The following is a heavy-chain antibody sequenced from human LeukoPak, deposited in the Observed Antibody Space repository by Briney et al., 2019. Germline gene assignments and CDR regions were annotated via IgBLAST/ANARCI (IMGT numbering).Heavy chain of an antibody. Sequence: SETLSLTCAVYGGSFSGYYWSWIRQPPGKGLEWIGEINHSGSTNYNPSLKSRVTISVDTSKNQFSLKLSPVTAADTAVYYCARGPMGSASTSFDYWGQGTLVTVSS. V-gene: IGHV4-34*01. CDR3: ARGPMGSASTSFDY. D-gene: IGHD2-8*01. CDR2: INHSGST. J-gene: IGHJ4*02. CDR1: GGSFSGYY.